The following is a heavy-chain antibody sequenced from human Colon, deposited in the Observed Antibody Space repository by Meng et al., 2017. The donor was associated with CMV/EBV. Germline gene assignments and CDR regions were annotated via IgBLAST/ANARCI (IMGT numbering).Heavy chain of an antibody. Sequence: GKSLKISCAASGFTFNTYNMNWVRQAPGKGLEWVPSIGGRSVDIFYADSVRGRFTISTDDTKNSLYLQMNSLGAEDTAVYYCARSLQCTNPNCNDPAYWGQGTLVTVSS. V-gene: IGHV3-21*01. CDR1: GFTFNTYN. D-gene: IGHD2-8*01. CDR2: IGGRSVDI. CDR3: ARSLQCTNPNCNDPAY. J-gene: IGHJ4*02.